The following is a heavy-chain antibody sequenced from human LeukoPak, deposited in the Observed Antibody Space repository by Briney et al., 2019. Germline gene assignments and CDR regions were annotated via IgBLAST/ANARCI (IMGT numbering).Heavy chain of an antibody. CDR1: GFTFSSYA. CDR3: AKGDHYYDTSGDYYMDV. D-gene: IGHD3-22*01. V-gene: IGHV3-30-3*01. J-gene: IGHJ6*03. CDR2: ISYDGSNK. Sequence: GGSLRLSCAASGFTFSSYAMHWVRQAPGKGLEWVAVISYDGSNKYYADSVKGRFTISRDNSKNTLYLQMNSLRAEDTAVYYCAKGDHYYDTSGDYYMDVWGKGTTVTVSS.